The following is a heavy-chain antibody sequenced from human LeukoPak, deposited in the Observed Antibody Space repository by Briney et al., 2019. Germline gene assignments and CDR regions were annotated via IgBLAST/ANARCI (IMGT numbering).Heavy chain of an antibody. J-gene: IGHJ4*02. D-gene: IGHD2-15*01. Sequence: GESLKISCKGSGYSFTNYWIGWVRQMPGKGLECMGIIYPGDSDTRYSPSFQGQVTISVDKSTSTAYLQWSSLKASDTAMYNCAREGGLGYCYGAYCDWGQGTLVTVSS. CDR1: GYSFTNYW. V-gene: IGHV5-51*01. CDR2: IYPGDSDT. CDR3: AREGGLGYCYGAYCD.